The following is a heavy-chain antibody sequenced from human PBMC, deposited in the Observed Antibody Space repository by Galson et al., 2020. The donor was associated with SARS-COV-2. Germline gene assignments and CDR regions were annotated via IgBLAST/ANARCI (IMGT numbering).Heavy chain of an antibody. D-gene: IGHD3-22*01. Sequence: SETLSLTCTVSGASISSGYWNWIRQPPGKGLEWIGYAYSGGTTNYNPSLKSRVTMSLDTSKNQFSLRLTAVTAADSAVYFCARDRPYYYDNSGYHPSYGLDVWGHGTTITVSS. CDR1: GASISSGY. CDR3: ARDRPYYYDNSGYHPSYGLDV. J-gene: IGHJ6*02. V-gene: IGHV4-59*01. CDR2: AYSGGTT.